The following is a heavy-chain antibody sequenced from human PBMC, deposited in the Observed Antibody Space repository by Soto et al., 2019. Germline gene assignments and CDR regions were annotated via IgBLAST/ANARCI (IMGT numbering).Heavy chain of an antibody. CDR1: GGSISSGDYY. V-gene: IGHV4-30-4*01. Sequence: SETLSLTCTVSGGSISSGDYYWSWIRQSPEKGLEWIGYIFSSGSTYYNPSLKSRVTISRNMSKNQFSLKLSSVTAADTAIYYCARGARDARLPSYFYGMGVGGQGTTVTVSS. D-gene: IGHD3-16*01. CDR3: ARGARDARLPSYFYGMGV. CDR2: IFSSGST. J-gene: IGHJ6*02.